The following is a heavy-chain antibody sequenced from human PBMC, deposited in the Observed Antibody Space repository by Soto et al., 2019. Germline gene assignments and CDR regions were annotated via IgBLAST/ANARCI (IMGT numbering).Heavy chain of an antibody. D-gene: IGHD6-6*01. Sequence: QVQLVESGGGLVKPGGSLRLSCTASGFTFSDYQMNWVRQAPGRGLEWVSYIRSSGATRFYADSVKGRFTVSWNNANNSLFLQLNSLRAADTAVYYCARLRYSSSSRYYMDVWGKGTTVTVSS. CDR2: IRSSGATR. V-gene: IGHV3-11*01. J-gene: IGHJ6*03. CDR3: ARLRYSSSSRYYMDV. CDR1: GFTFSDYQ.